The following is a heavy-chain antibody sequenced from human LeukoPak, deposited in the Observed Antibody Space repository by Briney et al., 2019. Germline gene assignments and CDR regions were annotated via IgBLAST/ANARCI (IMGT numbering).Heavy chain of an antibody. Sequence: SETLSLTCTVSGDSISSSSYYWGWLRQPPGTGLEWIGNIYYSGSAYYNPSLKSRVTISVDTSKNQFSLKLSSVTAADTAVYYCARHYARLSSTSSYYFDYWGQGTLVTVSS. D-gene: IGHD2-2*01. CDR3: ARHYARLSSTSSYYFDY. CDR2: IYYSGSA. V-gene: IGHV4-39*01. J-gene: IGHJ4*02. CDR1: GDSISSSSYY.